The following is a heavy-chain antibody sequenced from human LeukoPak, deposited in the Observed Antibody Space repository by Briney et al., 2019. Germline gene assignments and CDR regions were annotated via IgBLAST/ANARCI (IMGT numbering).Heavy chain of an antibody. D-gene: IGHD5-18*01. V-gene: IGHV3-66*04. CDR2: IYSCGST. Sequence: GGSLRLSCAASGFTVSSNYMSWVRQAPGKGLEWVSVIYSCGSTYYADSVKGRFTISRDNSKNTLYLQMNSLRAEDTAVYYCARRGHGYGSPFDYWGQGTLVTVSS. CDR1: GFTVSSNY. CDR3: ARRGHGYGSPFDY. J-gene: IGHJ4*02.